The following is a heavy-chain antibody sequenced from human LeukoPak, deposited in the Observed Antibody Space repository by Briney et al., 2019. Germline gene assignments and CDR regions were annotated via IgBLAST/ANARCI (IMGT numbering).Heavy chain of an antibody. V-gene: IGHV3-21*04. CDR2: ISSSSSYI. J-gene: IGHJ6*04. CDR3: AKDASDIVVVPAALKPQNYYYGMDV. Sequence: GGSLRLSCAASGFTFSSYSMNWVRQAPGKGLEWVSSISSSSSYIYYADSVKGRFTISRDKAKNSMYLQMNSLRAEDTAVYYCAKDASDIVVVPAALKPQNYYYGMDVWGKGTTVTVSS. CDR1: GFTFSSYS. D-gene: IGHD2-2*01.